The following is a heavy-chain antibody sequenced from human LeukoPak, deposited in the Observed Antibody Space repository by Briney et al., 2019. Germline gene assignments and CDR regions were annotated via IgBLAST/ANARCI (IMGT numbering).Heavy chain of an antibody. D-gene: IGHD3-3*01. J-gene: IGHJ5*02. Sequence: GGSLRLSCAASGFTFSSYTMSWVRQAPGEGLEWVSSISTSSNYIYYADSVKGRFTISRDNANNSLYLQMNSLRAEDTAVYYCAGTIFGVVTPNWFDPWGQGTLVTVSS. CDR3: AGTIFGVVTPNWFDP. V-gene: IGHV3-21*01. CDR1: GFTFSSYT. CDR2: ISTSSNYI.